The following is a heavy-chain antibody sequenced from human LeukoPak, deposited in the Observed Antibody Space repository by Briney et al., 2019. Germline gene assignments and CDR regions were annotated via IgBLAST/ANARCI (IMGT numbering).Heavy chain of an antibody. CDR1: GFTFSNAW. D-gene: IGHD6-6*01. Sequence: PGGSLRLSCAASGFTFSNAWMSWVRQAPGKGLEWVGRIKSKTDGGTTDYAAPVKGRFTISRDNSKNTLYLQMNSLRAADTAVYYCARDKGTSYLSSFDYWGQGTLVTVSS. CDR3: ARDKGTSYLSSFDY. J-gene: IGHJ4*02. CDR2: IKSKTDGGTT. V-gene: IGHV3-15*01.